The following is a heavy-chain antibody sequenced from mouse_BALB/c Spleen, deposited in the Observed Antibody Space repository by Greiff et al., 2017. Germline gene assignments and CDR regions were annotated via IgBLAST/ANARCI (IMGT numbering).Heavy chain of an antibody. CDR3: ARDTGNWFAY. CDR2: ISYDGSN. V-gene: IGHV3-6*02. Sequence: EVKLVESGPGLVKPSQSLSLTCSVTGYSITSGYYWNWIRQFPGNKLEWMGYISYDGSNNYNPSLKNRISITRDTSKNQFFLKLNSVTTEDTATYYCARDTGNWFAYWGQGTLVTVSA. CDR1: GYSITSGYY. J-gene: IGHJ3*01. D-gene: IGHD2-1*01.